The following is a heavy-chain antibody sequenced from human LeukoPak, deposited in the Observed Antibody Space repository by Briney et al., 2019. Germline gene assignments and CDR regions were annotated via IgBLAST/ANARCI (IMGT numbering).Heavy chain of an antibody. CDR1: GFAFSGYG. D-gene: IGHD2-21*01. CDR2: ISYNSRSI. CDR3: ATSFGYWTFDV. J-gene: IGHJ3*01. V-gene: IGHV3-21*05. Sequence: PGGSLRLSCAASGFAFSGYGMNWVRQAPGKGLEWVSYISYNSRSIEYADSVRGRFTISRDKSKNTLHLQMNSLRAEDTAVYYCATSFGYWTFDVWGQGTMVTVSS.